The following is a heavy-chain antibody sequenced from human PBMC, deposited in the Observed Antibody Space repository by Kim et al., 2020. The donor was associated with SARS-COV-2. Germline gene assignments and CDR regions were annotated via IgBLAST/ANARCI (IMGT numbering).Heavy chain of an antibody. CDR2: ISYDGSNK. CDR1: GFTFSSYA. J-gene: IGHJ6*02. CDR3: ARERIHYYYGMDV. Sequence: GGSLRLSCAASGFTFSSYAMHWVRQAPGKGLEWVAVISYDGSNKYYADSVKGRFTISRDNSKNTLYLQMNSLRAEDTAVYYCARERIHYYYGMDVWGQGTTVTVSS. V-gene: IGHV3-30-3*01.